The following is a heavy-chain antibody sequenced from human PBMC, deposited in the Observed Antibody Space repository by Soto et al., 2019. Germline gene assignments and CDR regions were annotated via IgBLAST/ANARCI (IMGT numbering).Heavy chain of an antibody. CDR2: IYWDDDK. D-gene: IGHD3-9*01. V-gene: IGHV2-5*02. J-gene: IGHJ3*02. CDR1: GFSLSTSGVG. Sequence: QITLKESGPTLVKPTQTLTLTCTFSGFSLSTSGVGVGWIRQPPGKALEWLALIYWDDDKRYSPSLKSRLTNTKDTSKNQVVLTMTNMDPVDTATYYCAHSRQYYDILTGYSSNAFDIWGQGTMVTVSS. CDR3: AHSRQYYDILTGYSSNAFDI.